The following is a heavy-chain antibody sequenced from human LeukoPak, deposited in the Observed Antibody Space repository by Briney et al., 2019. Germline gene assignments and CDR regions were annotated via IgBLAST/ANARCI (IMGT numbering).Heavy chain of an antibody. D-gene: IGHD3-22*01. V-gene: IGHV3-23*01. Sequence: GGSLRLSCAASGFTFSSYAMSWVRQAPGKGLEWVSAISGSGGSTYYADSVKGRFTISRDNSKNTLYLQMNSLRAEDTAVYYCAKVGYYYDSSGYYHNWFDPWGQGTLVTVSS. CDR1: GFTFSSYA. CDR3: AKVGYYYDSSGYYHNWFDP. CDR2: ISGSGGST. J-gene: IGHJ5*02.